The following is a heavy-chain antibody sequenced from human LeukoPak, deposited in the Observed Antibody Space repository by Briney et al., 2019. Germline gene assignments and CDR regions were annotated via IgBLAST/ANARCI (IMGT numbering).Heavy chain of an antibody. CDR3: ARDSPYCSGGSCWSGRPMDV. Sequence: SETLSLTCTVSGGSISSYYWSWIRQPPGKGLEWIGYIYYSGSTNYNPSLKSRVTISVDTSKNQFSLKLSSVTAADTAVYYCARDSPYCSGGSCWSGRPMDVWGKGTTVTVSS. CDR1: GGSISSYY. D-gene: IGHD2-15*01. J-gene: IGHJ6*03. V-gene: IGHV4-59*12. CDR2: IYYSGST.